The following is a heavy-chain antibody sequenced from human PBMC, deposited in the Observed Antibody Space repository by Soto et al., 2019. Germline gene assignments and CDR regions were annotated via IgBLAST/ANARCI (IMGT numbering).Heavy chain of an antibody. V-gene: IGHV1-46*01. CDR2: INPSGGST. J-gene: IGHJ6*02. Sequence: ASVKVSCKASGYTFTSYYIHWVRQAPGQGLEWMGIINPSGGSTSYAQKFQGRVTMTRDTSTSTVYMELSSLTSEDTAVYYCARGDATKIIVTTYYGLDVWGQGTTVTVSS. D-gene: IGHD3-22*01. CDR3: ARGDATKIIVTTYYGLDV. CDR1: GYTFTSYY.